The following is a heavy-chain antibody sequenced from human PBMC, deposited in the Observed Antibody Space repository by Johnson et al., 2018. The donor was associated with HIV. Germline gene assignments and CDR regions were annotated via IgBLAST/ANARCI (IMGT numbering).Heavy chain of an antibody. J-gene: IGHJ3*02. CDR1: GFTFSSYG. CDR2: IRYDGSHK. Sequence: QVQLVESGGGVVQPGGSLRLSCAASGFTFSSYGMHWVRQAPGKGLEWVAFIRYDGSHKYYADPVKGRFTISRDNSKNKLYLQLNSLRAGDTAVYYCSRLPTGYSRDGFDIWGQGTTVTVSS. V-gene: IGHV3-30*02. D-gene: IGHD5-18*01. CDR3: SRLPTGYSRDGFDI.